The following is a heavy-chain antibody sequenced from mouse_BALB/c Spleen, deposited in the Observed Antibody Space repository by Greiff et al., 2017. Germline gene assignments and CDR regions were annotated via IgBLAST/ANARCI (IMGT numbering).Heavy chain of an antibody. Sequence: EVQLVESGGGLVQPGGSLKLSCAASGFTFSSYTMSWVRQTPEKRLEWVAYISNGGGSTYYPDTVKGRFTISRDNAKNTLYLQMSSLKSEDTAMYYCARGGRYDGFAYWGQGTLVTVSA. J-gene: IGHJ3*01. CDR3: ARGGRYDGFAY. D-gene: IGHD2-14*01. CDR1: GFTFSSYT. V-gene: IGHV5-12-2*01. CDR2: ISNGGGST.